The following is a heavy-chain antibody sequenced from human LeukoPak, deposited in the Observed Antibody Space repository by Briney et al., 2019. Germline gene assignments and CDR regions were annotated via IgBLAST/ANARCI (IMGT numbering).Heavy chain of an antibody. J-gene: IGHJ6*03. Sequence: GESLRLSCAASNFTFSSYSMNWVRQAPGKGLEWVSSIGSSSSYSYYADSVKGRFTISRDNAKNSLFLQMHSLRAEDTAVYYCARDPNYYDSSGYSLGYHYYYMDVWGKGTTVTVSS. CDR1: NFTFSSYS. CDR2: IGSSSSYS. CDR3: ARDPNYYDSSGYSLGYHYYYMDV. V-gene: IGHV3-21*01. D-gene: IGHD3-22*01.